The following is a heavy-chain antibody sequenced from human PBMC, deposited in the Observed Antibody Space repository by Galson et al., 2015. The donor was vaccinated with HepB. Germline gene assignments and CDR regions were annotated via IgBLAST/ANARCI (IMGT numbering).Heavy chain of an antibody. CDR1: GYSFNSYA. J-gene: IGHJ3*01. V-gene: IGHV1-3*01. D-gene: IGHD3-9*01. CDR2: INAGNGNT. Sequence: SVKVSCKGSGYSFNSYALHWVRQAPGQRLEWVGWINAGNGNTRSSQKFQGRVTITSDQSASTVYMELSSLRPEDTAIYYCARGDYDILTGYYVASFDVWSQWTMVTGSS. CDR3: ARGDYDILTGYYVASFDV.